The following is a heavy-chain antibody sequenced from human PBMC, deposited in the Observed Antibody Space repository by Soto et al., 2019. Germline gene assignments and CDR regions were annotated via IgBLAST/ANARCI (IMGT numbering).Heavy chain of an antibody. J-gene: IGHJ4*02. CDR3: ARDPYSYGPKFGYFDY. V-gene: IGHV3-30-3*01. Sequence: QVQLVESGGGVVQPGRSLRLSCAASGFTFSSYAMHWVRQAPGKGLEWVAVISYDGSNKYYADSVKGRFTISRDNSKYTLYLQMNSLRAEDTAVYYCARDPYSYGPKFGYFDYWGQGTLVTVSS. CDR2: ISYDGSNK. CDR1: GFTFSSYA. D-gene: IGHD5-18*01.